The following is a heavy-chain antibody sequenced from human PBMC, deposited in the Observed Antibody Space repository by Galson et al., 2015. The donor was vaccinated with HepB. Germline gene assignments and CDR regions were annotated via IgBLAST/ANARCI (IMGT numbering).Heavy chain of an antibody. CDR1: GFTFGDYW. CDR2: IKLDASET. Sequence: SLRLSCAGSGFTFGDYWMSWVRQAPGKGLEWVADIKLDASETSYVDSVKGRFTISRDDAKNSLFLQMNYLRVEDTAVCYCAMARSGWFNFWGLGTLVTVSS. CDR3: AMARSGWFNF. D-gene: IGHD1-26*01. J-gene: IGHJ5*01. V-gene: IGHV3-7*03.